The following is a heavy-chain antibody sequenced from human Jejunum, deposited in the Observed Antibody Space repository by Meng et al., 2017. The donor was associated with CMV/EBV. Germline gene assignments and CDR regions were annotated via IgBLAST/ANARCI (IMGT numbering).Heavy chain of an antibody. CDR1: GLTFGSYE. J-gene: IGHJ4*02. CDR3: ARAGWDAIGY. Sequence: SCVASGLTFGSYEMTWVRQAPGKGLEWVSYFSSGSAVICYADSVKGRFTISRDNAKSSLYMQMNSLRAENTALYYCARAGWDAIGYWGQGTVVTVSS. CDR2: FSSGSAVI. V-gene: IGHV3-48*03. D-gene: IGHD2-21*01.